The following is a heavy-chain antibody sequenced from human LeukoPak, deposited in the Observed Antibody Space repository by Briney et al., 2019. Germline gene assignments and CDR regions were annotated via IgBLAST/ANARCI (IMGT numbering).Heavy chain of an antibody. J-gene: IGHJ4*02. D-gene: IGHD4-11*01. CDR1: EFSVGSNY. V-gene: IGHV3-53*01. CDR2: IYSGGST. Sequence: GGSLRLSCAASEFSVGSNYMTWVRQAPGKGLEWVSVIYSGGSTYYADSVKGRFTISRDNSKNTLYLQMNSLRAEDTAVYYCARRVSDWGQGTLVTVSS. CDR3: ARRVSD.